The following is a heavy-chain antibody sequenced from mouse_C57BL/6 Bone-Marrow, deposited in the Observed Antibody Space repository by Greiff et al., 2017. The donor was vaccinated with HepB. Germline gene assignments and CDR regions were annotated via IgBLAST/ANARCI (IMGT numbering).Heavy chain of an antibody. CDR2: ISDGGSYT. D-gene: IGHD1-1*01. J-gene: IGHJ1*03. Sequence: EVKLVDSGGGLVKPGGSLKLSCAASGFTFSSYAMSWVRQTPEKRLEWVATISDGGSYTYYPDNVKGRFTISRDNAKNNLYLQMSHLKSEDTAMYYCARAPYYYGSSPYWYFDVWGTGTTVTVSS. CDR3: ARAPYYYGSSPYWYFDV. V-gene: IGHV5-4*03. CDR1: GFTFSSYA.